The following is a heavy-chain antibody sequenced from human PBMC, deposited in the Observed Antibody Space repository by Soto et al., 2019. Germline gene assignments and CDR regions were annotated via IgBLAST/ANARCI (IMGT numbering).Heavy chain of an antibody. CDR2: ISCCGGST. J-gene: IGHJ4*02. Sequence: GSLRLSCVASGFNFKKFAMAWVRQAAGEGLEWVSGISCCGGSTSYADSVKGRFSIARDDSKNTLSLQMNSLRVEDTAQYYCAKADGEQWLVPHLDNWGQGTLVTVSS. V-gene: IGHV3-23*01. CDR3: AKADGEQWLVPHLDN. D-gene: IGHD6-19*01. CDR1: GFNFKKFA.